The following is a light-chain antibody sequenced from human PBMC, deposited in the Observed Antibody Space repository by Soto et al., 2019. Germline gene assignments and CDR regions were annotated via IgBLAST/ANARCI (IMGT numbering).Light chain of an antibody. Sequence: ETVRTQSPATLSVSPGERATLSCRASQSVRTKLAWYQQKPGQAPRLLIYGASSRATGIPDRFSGSGSGTDFTLTISRLEPEDFAVYYCQQYGSSPFGGGTKVDIK. CDR1: QSVRTK. V-gene: IGKV3-20*01. CDR3: QQYGSSP. CDR2: GAS. J-gene: IGKJ4*01.